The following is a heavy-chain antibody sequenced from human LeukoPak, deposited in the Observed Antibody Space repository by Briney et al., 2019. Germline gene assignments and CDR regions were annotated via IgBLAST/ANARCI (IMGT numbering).Heavy chain of an antibody. V-gene: IGHV1-69*05. J-gene: IGHJ5*02. CDR3: ARDNSVGDIAWWFDP. D-gene: IGHD3-16*02. Sequence: GASVKVSCKASGGTFSSYAISWVRQAPGQGLEWMGGIIPISGTANYAQKFQGRVTMTRDMSTTTDYMELSSLRSEDTAVYYCARDNSVGDIAWWFDPWGQGTLVTVSS. CDR2: IIPISGTA. CDR1: GGTFSSYA.